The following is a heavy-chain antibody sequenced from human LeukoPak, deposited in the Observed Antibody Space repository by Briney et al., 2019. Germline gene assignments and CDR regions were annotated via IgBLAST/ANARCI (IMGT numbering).Heavy chain of an antibody. V-gene: IGHV4-34*01. J-gene: IGHJ6*03. D-gene: IGHD2-2*01. CDR1: GGSFSGYY. CDR2: INHSGIT. Sequence: SETLSLTCAVYGGSFSGYYWSWIRQPPGKGLEWIGEINHSGITNYNPSLKSRVTISVDTSKNQFSLKLSSVTAADTAVYYCARDNIVVVPAARAYYYYYMDVWGKGTTVTVSS. CDR3: ARDNIVVVPAARAYYYYYMDV.